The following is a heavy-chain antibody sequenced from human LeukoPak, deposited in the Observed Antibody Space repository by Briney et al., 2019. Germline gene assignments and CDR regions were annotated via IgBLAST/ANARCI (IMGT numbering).Heavy chain of an antibody. CDR1: GFTFSNAW. CDR2: IKSKTDGGTT. V-gene: IGHV3-15*01. CDR3: TTPMAYGDYHYYYYGMDV. J-gene: IGHJ6*02. Sequence: GGSLRLSCAASGFTFSNAWMSWVRQAPGKGLEWVGRIKSKTDGGTTDYAAPVKGRFTISRDDSKNTLYPQMNSLKTEDTAVYYCTTPMAYGDYHYYYYGMDVWGQGTTVTVSS. D-gene: IGHD4-17*01.